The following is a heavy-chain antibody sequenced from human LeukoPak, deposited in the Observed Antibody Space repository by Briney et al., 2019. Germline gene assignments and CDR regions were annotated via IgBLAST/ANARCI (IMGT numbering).Heavy chain of an antibody. J-gene: IGHJ4*02. CDR3: ASPGGTGDSGY. V-gene: IGHV4-59*12. CDR2: IYYSGST. Sequence: PSETLSLTCTVSGGSISSYYWSWIRQPPGKGLEWIGYIYYSGSTNYNPSLKSRVTISVDTSKNQFSLKLSSVTAADTAVYYCASPGGTGDSGYWGQGTLVTVSS. CDR1: GGSISSYY. D-gene: IGHD1-1*01.